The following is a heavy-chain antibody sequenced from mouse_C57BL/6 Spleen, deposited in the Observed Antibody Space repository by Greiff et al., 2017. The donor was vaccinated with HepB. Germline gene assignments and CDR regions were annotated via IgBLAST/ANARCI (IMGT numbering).Heavy chain of an antibody. J-gene: IGHJ3*01. V-gene: IGHV5-17*01. CDR3: ASGWDWFAY. Sequence: EVKLMESGGGLVKPGGSLKLSCAASGFTFSDYGMHWVRQAPEKGLEWVAYISSGSSTIYYADTVKGRFTISRDNAKNTLFLQMTSLRSEDTAMYYCASGWDWFAYWGQGTLVTVSA. CDR1: GFTFSDYG. CDR2: ISSGSSTI. D-gene: IGHD4-1*01.